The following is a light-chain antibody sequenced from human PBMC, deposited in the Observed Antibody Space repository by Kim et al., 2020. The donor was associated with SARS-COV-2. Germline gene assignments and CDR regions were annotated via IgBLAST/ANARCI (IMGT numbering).Light chain of an antibody. CDR3: LLSYSDSRV. Sequence: PGGQLTFSCDSRTGPVTSGHFPYWFQQKPGQAPRTLIYSTGNRHSWTPARFSGALLGGKAALTLSAAKPEDEADYYCLLSYSDSRVFGGGTQLTVL. CDR2: STG. V-gene: IGLV7-46*01. J-gene: IGLJ2*01. CDR1: TGPVTSGHF.